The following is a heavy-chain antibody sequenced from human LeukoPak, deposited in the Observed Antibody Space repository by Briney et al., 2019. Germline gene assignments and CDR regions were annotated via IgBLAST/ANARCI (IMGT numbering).Heavy chain of an antibody. D-gene: IGHD1-26*01. V-gene: IGHV3-23*01. J-gene: IGHJ4*02. CDR3: AKDRLGAMLYFDY. Sequence: GGSLRLSCAASGLTFSTYGMSWVRQAPGKGLDWVSAISGSGDTTYFADPVKGRFTISRDNSKNTLYLQMNSLRAEDTAVYYCAKDRLGAMLYFDYWGQGTLVTVSS. CDR2: ISGSGDTT. CDR1: GLTFSTYG.